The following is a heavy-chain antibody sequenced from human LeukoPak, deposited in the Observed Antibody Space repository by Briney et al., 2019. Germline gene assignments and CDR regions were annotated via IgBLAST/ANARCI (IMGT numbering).Heavy chain of an antibody. Sequence: SETLSLTCTVSGGSISSYYWSWIRQPAGKGLEWIGRIYTSGSTNYNPSPKSRVTMSVDTSKNQFSLKLSSVTAADTAVYYCARWHYGDPPYYYYMDVWGKGTTVTVSS. CDR1: GGSISSYY. CDR3: ARWHYGDPPYYYYMDV. CDR2: IYTSGST. V-gene: IGHV4-4*07. J-gene: IGHJ6*03. D-gene: IGHD4-17*01.